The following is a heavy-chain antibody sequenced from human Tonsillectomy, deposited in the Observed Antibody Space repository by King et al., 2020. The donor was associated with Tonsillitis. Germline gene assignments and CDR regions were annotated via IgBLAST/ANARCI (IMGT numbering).Heavy chain of an antibody. Sequence: MQLQESGPGLVKPSQALSLTCVVSGVSVISDGHYWTWICQHPGNGLGWIGYIYHNANTYNPYTYYKPSLKRRLTLSIETSRNHLSLKLNSLTAADTAVYFCARSEGGVFDPWGQGTLVAVSS. V-gene: IGHV4-31*11. CDR1: GVSVISDGHY. D-gene: IGHD2-15*01. CDR2: IYHNANT. J-gene: IGHJ5*02. CDR3: ARSEGGVFDP.